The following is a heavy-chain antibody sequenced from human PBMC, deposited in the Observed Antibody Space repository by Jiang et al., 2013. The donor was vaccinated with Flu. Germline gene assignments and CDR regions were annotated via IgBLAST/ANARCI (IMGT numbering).Heavy chain of an antibody. Sequence: TFSDYYMSWIRQAPGKGLEWVSYISSSGSTIYYADSVKGRFTISRDNAKNSLYLQMNSLRVEDTAVYYCAREDLMGATPDAFDIWGQGTMVTVSS. CDR1: TFSDYY. V-gene: IGHV3-11*01. CDR3: AREDLMGATPDAFDI. D-gene: IGHD1-26*01. CDR2: ISSSGSTI. J-gene: IGHJ3*02.